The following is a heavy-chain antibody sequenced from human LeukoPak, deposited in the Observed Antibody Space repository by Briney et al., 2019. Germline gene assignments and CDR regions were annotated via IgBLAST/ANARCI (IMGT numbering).Heavy chain of an antibody. D-gene: IGHD3-22*01. Sequence: KPGGSLRLSCAASGFTFSSYSMSWVRQAPGKGLEWVSSISSSSSYIYYADSVKGRFTISRDNAKNSLYLQMNSLRAEDTAVYYCARDIYYDSSGYYGRRSSDAFDIWGQGTMVTVSS. CDR1: GFTFSSYS. J-gene: IGHJ3*02. V-gene: IGHV3-21*01. CDR2: ISSSSSYI. CDR3: ARDIYYDSSGYYGRRSSDAFDI.